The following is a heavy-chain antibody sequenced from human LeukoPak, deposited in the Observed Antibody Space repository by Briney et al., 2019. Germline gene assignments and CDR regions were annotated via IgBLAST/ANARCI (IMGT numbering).Heavy chain of an antibody. Sequence: SETLSLTCAVYGGSFSGYYWSWIRQPPGKGLEWIGEINHSGSTNYNPSLKSRVTISEDTSKNQFSLKLSSVTAADTAVYYCARGGNPYDYWGQGTLVTVSS. D-gene: IGHD4-23*01. CDR3: ARGGNPYDY. J-gene: IGHJ4*02. V-gene: IGHV4-34*01. CDR1: GGSFSGYY. CDR2: INHSGST.